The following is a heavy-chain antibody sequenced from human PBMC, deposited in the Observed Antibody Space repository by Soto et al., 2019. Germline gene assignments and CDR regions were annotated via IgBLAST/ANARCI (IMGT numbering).Heavy chain of an antibody. CDR3: ARGDIVASTFFDY. CDR1: GGTFSSYT. V-gene: IGHV1-69*01. CDR2: IIPMLDTT. D-gene: IGHD5-12*01. Sequence: QVQLVQSGAEVKKPGSSVIVSCKASGGTFSSYTINWVRQAPGQGLEWVGGIIPMLDTTTFAQKFQGRVTITADDSTSTAYRELSSLRSEDTAMYYCARGDIVASTFFDYWGQRPLVTVSA. J-gene: IGHJ4*02.